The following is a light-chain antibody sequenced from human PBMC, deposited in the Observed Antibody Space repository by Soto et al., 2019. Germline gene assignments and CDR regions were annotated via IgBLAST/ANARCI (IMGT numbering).Light chain of an antibody. J-gene: IGLJ3*02. V-gene: IGLV1-40*01. CDR3: QSYDSSLSGSWV. Sequence: QSVLTQPPSVSGAPGQRVIISCTGSSSNIGAGYDVHWYQQLPGTAPKVLIYGNSNRPSGVPDRFSGSKSGTSASLAITGLQAEDEADYYCQSYDSSLSGSWVFGGGTKLTVL. CDR1: SSNIGAGYD. CDR2: GNS.